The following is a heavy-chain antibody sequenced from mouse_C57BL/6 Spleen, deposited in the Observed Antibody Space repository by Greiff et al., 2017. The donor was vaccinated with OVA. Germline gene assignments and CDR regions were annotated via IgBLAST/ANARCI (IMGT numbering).Heavy chain of an antibody. CDR3: AMSLITTVVGAY. V-gene: IGHV1-4*01. CDR2: INPSSGYT. J-gene: IGHJ2*01. Sequence: QVQLQQSGAELARPGASVKMSCKASGYTFTSYTMHWVKQRPGQGLEWIGYINPSSGYTKYNQKFKDKATLTADKSSSTAYMQLSSLTSEDSAVYYCAMSLITTVVGAYWGQGTTLTVSS. D-gene: IGHD1-1*01. CDR1: GYTFTSYT.